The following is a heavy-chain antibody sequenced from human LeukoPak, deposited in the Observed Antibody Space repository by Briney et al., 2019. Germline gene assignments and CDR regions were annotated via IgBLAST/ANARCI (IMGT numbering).Heavy chain of an antibody. Sequence: GGSLRLSCAASGFTFSDYYMSWIRQAPGKGLEWVSYISSSGSTIYYADSVKGRFTISRENAKNSLYLQMNSLRAEDTAVYYCARDYRYYYDSSGYLVYWGQGTLVTVSS. CDR2: ISSSGSTI. V-gene: IGHV3-11*01. CDR1: GFTFSDYY. D-gene: IGHD3-22*01. CDR3: ARDYRYYYDSSGYLVY. J-gene: IGHJ4*02.